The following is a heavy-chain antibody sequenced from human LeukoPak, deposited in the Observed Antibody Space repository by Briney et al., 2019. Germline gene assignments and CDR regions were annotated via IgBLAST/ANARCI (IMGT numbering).Heavy chain of an antibody. CDR3: AKDVVLCSGSCPS. J-gene: IGHJ4*02. V-gene: IGHV3-74*01. CDR1: GFTFSAAW. Sequence: ESGGSLRLSCAASGFTFSAAWMHWVRQAPGKGLVWVSRIKGEGIETNSADSVKGRFTFSRDNAKNTRFLQMNSLRAEDTAVYFCAKDVVLCSGSCPSWGQGTLVTGSS. CDR2: IKGEGIET. D-gene: IGHD2-15*01.